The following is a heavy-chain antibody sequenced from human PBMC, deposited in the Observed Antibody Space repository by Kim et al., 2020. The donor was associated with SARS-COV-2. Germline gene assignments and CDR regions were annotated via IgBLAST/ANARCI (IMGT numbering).Heavy chain of an antibody. J-gene: IGHJ4*02. CDR3: AKAQRGDSGSYYVDY. V-gene: IGHV3-23*03. CDR2: IYSGGSST. CDR1: GFTFSSYA. Sequence: GGSLRLSCAASGFTFSSYAMSWVRQAPGKGLEWVSVIYSGGSSTYYADSVKGRFTISRDNSKNTLYLQMNSLRAEDTAVYYCAKAQRGDSGSYYVDYWGQGTLVTVSS. D-gene: IGHD1-26*01.